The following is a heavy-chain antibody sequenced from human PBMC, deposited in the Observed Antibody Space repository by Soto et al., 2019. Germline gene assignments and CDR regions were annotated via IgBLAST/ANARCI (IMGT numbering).Heavy chain of an antibody. CDR3: ARDFSSLYYYGSGSYADYYGMDV. Sequence: ASVKVSCKASGYTFTGYYMHWVRQAAGQGLEWMGWINPNSGGTNYAQKFQGWVTMTRDTSISTAYMELSRLRSDDTAVYYCARDFSSLYYYGSGSYADYYGMDVWGQGTTVTVSS. D-gene: IGHD3-10*01. CDR1: GYTFTGYY. V-gene: IGHV1-2*04. J-gene: IGHJ6*02. CDR2: INPNSGGT.